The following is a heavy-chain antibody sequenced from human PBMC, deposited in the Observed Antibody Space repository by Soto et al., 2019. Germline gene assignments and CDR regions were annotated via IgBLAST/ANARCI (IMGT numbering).Heavy chain of an antibody. CDR3: ARALGYCSSTSCEEAAFGYYYYYGRDV. CDR2: IKQDGSEK. J-gene: IGHJ6*02. Sequence: GGSLRLSCAASGFTFSSYWMSWVRQAPGKGLEWVANIKQDGSEKYYVDSVKGRFTISRDNAKNSLYLQMNSLRAEDTAVYYCARALGYCSSTSCEEAAFGYYYYYGRDVWGQGTTVTVSS. D-gene: IGHD2-2*01. CDR1: GFTFSSYW. V-gene: IGHV3-7*05.